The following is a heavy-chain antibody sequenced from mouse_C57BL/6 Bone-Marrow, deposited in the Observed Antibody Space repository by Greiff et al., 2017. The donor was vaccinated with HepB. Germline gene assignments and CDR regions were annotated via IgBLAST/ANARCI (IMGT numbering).Heavy chain of an antibody. CDR3: ARPSFYGNAMDY. V-gene: IGHV5-9*01. CDR1: GFTFSSYT. J-gene: IGHJ4*01. Sequence: DVQLVESGGGLVKPGGSLKLSCAASGFTFSSYTMSWVRQTPEKRLEWVATISGGGGNTYYPDSVKGRFTISRDNAKNTLYLQMSSLRSEDTALYYCARPSFYGNAMDYWGQGTSVTVSS. CDR2: ISGGGGNT. D-gene: IGHD1-1*01.